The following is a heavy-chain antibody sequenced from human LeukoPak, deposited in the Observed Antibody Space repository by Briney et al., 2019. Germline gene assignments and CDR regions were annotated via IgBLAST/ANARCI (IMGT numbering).Heavy chain of an antibody. CDR3: ARDGYGDYDPTDAFDI. Sequence: SETLSLTCTVSGGSISSSSYYWGWIRQPPGKGLEWIGSIYYSGSTYYNPSLKSRVTISVDKSKNQFSLKLSSVTAADTAVYYCARDGYGDYDPTDAFDIWGQGTMVTVSS. J-gene: IGHJ3*02. CDR1: GGSISSSSYY. CDR2: IYYSGST. V-gene: IGHV4-39*07. D-gene: IGHD4-17*01.